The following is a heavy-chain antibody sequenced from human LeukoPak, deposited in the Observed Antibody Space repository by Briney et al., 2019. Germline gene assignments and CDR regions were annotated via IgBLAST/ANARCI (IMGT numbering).Heavy chain of an antibody. CDR2: ISSSSSYI. CDR1: GFTFSSYS. CDR3: AREAPGGGATSGDFDY. V-gene: IGHV3-21*01. J-gene: IGHJ4*02. D-gene: IGHD1-26*01. Sequence: GGSLRLSCAASGFTFSSYSMNWVRQAPGKGLEWVSSISSSSSYIYYADSVKGRFTISRDTSKNTLYLQMNSLRAEDTAVYYCAREAPGGGATSGDFDYWGQGTLVTVSS.